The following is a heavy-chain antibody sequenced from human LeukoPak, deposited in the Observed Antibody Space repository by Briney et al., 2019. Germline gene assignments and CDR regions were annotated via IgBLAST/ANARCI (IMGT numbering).Heavy chain of an antibody. J-gene: IGHJ4*02. D-gene: IGHD3-10*01. V-gene: IGHV4-34*01. Sequence: SETLSLTCAVYGGSFNGYYWSWIRQPPGKGLEWIGEINHSGSTNYNPSLKSRVTISVDTSKNQCSLKLSSVTAADTAVYYCARGTEELLSYFDYWGQGTLVTVFS. CDR3: ARGTEELLSYFDY. CDR1: GGSFNGYY. CDR2: INHSGST.